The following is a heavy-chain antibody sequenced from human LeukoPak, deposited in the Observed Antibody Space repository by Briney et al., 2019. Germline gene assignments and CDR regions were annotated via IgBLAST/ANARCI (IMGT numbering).Heavy chain of an antibody. CDR1: GGSFSGYY. D-gene: IGHD6-6*01. Sequence: SETLSLTCAVYGGSFSGYYWSWIRQPPGKGLEWIGEINHSGSTNYNPSLKSRVTISVDTAKNQFSLKLSSVTAADTAVYYCARGVGSSPGGGYYYYYYMDVWGKGTTVTVSS. CDR3: ARGVGSSPGGGYYYYYYMDV. V-gene: IGHV4-34*01. J-gene: IGHJ6*03. CDR2: INHSGST.